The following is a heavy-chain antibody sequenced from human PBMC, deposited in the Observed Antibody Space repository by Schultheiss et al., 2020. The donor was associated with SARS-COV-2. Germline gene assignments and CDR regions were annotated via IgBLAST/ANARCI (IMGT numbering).Heavy chain of an antibody. J-gene: IGHJ4*02. CDR3: AKYRGWYARPPLLFDY. D-gene: IGHD6-19*01. Sequence: ASVKVSCKASGGTFSSYAISWVRQAPGQGLEWMGWISAYYGNTRYAQKFQGRVTMTTDTSTTTAYMEVRSLRSDDTAVYYCAKYRGWYARPPLLFDYWGQGILVTVPQ. V-gene: IGHV1-18*01. CDR1: GGTFSSYA. CDR2: ISAYYGNT.